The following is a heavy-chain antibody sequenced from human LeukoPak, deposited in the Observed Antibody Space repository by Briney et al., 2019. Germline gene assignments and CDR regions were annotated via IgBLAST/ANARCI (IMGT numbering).Heavy chain of an antibody. V-gene: IGHV3-53*04. CDR1: GFTFSSYA. CDR3: AGGGYSYVWDY. CDR2: IFSDGST. J-gene: IGHJ4*02. D-gene: IGHD5-18*01. Sequence: GGSLRLSCAASGFTFSSYAMSWVRQAPGKGLEWVSVIFSDGSTFYADSVKGRFTISRHNSENTLYLQLNSLRLGDTAVYYCAGGGYSYVWDYWGQGTHVTVSS.